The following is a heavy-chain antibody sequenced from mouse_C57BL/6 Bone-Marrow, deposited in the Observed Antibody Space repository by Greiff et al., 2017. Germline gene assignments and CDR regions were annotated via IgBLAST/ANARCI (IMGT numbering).Heavy chain of an antibody. CDR1: GYTFTSYW. Sequence: QVQLQQPGAELVMPGASVTLSCKASGYTFTSYWMHWVKQRPGTGLEWIGEIDPSDSYTNYNQKFKGKSTLTVDKSSSTAYMQLSSLTSEDSAVSYCARDYGSSGDFDYWGQGTTLTVSS. CDR2: IDPSDSYT. J-gene: IGHJ2*01. CDR3: ARDYGSSGDFDY. D-gene: IGHD1-1*01. V-gene: IGHV1-69*01.